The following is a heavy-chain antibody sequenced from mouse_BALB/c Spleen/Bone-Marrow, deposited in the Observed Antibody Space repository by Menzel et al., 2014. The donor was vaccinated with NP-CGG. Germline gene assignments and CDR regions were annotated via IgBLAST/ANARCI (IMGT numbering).Heavy chain of an antibody. CDR3: ARSTTVKDYFDY. J-gene: IGHJ2*01. CDR1: GYAFTNYL. CDR2: LNPGSGGS. D-gene: IGHD1-1*01. V-gene: IGHV1-54*01. Sequence: QVQLQQSGAELVRPGTSVKVSCKASGYAFTNYLIEWLKQRPGQGLEWIGVLNPGSGGSHYNEKFKGKATLTADKSSSTAYTQLSSLTSDDSAVYFCARSTTVKDYFDYWGQGTTLTVSS.